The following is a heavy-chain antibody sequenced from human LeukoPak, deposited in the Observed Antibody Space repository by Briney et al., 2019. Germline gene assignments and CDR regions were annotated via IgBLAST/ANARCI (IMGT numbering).Heavy chain of an antibody. V-gene: IGHV4-34*01. CDR2: INARGDT. CDR3: ARGQVPAARGYNWFDP. CDR1: GWSFNDYY. Sequence: SEALSLTCAVYGWSFNDYYWNWIRQPPGKGLEWIGEINARGDTNYNPSLKSRVTISVDTSKKQFSLRLTSMIAADTALYYCARGQVPAARGYNWFDPWGQGTLVTVSS. D-gene: IGHD2-2*01. J-gene: IGHJ5*02.